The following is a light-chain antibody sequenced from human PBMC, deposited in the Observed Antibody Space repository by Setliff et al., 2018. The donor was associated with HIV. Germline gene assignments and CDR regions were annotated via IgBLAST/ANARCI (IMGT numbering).Light chain of an antibody. CDR1: RSDVGGYDY. J-gene: IGLJ1*01. Sequence: LTQPASVSGSPGQSITISCTGTRSDVGGYDYVSWYQHHPGKAPKLIICNVNKRPSGVSNRLSGSKSGNTASLTISGLQAEDEADYYCTSYTTSSSPYVFGTGTKVTVL. V-gene: IGLV2-14*03. CDR3: TSYTTSSSPYV. CDR2: NVN.